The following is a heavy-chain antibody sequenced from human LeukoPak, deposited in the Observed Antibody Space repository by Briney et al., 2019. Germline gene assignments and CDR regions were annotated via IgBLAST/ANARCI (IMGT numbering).Heavy chain of an antibody. V-gene: IGHV1-2*02. D-gene: IGHD2/OR15-2a*01. J-gene: IGHJ4*02. CDR3: ASEDNRYFDY. CDR1: RYTFTGYH. Sequence: ASVKVSCKASRYTFTGYHMHWLRQAPGQGLEWMGWINPNSGGTNYAQKFQGRVTMTRDTSISTAYMELSRLRSDDTAVYYCASEDNRYFDYWGQGTLVTVSS. CDR2: INPNSGGT.